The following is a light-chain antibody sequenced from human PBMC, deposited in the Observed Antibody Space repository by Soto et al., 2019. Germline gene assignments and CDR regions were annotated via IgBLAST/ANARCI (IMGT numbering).Light chain of an antibody. CDR1: SSDVGGYNY. V-gene: IGLV2-14*01. Sequence: QSVLTQPASVSGSPGQSITISCTGTSSDVGGYNYVSWYQQHPGKAPKLLIYEVSNRPSGVSHRFSGSKSGNTASLTISGLQAEDEADYYCGSYTRSRTYVFGTGTKVTV. CDR3: GSYTRSRTYV. J-gene: IGLJ1*01. CDR2: EVS.